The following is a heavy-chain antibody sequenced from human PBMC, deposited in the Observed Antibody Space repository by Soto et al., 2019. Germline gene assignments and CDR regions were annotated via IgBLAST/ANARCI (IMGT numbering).Heavy chain of an antibody. CDR1: GDSLTNNCW. CDR3: VRDSRTGCSSINCYMH. J-gene: IGHJ4*02. V-gene: IGHV4-4*02. CDR2: IRHTARP. D-gene: IGHD2-15*01. Sequence: SVTLSLTGDVCGDSLTNNCWWYWVRQAPGKGLKWIGEIRHTARPNYNPSLKSRVAISIDKSKNQFSLKLSSVTAADTAVYYCVRDSRTGCSSINCYMHWGQGTLVTVSS.